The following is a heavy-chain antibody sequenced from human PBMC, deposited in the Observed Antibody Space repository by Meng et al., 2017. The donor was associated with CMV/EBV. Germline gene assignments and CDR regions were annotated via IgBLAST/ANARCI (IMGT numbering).Heavy chain of an antibody. V-gene: IGHV4-39*07. J-gene: IGHJ5*02. Sequence: ETLSLTCTVSGGSISSSSYYWGWIRQPPGKGLEWIGSIYYSGSTYYNPSLKSRVTISVDTSKNQFSLKLSSVTAADTAVYYCARENYDFWSGYSSHNWFDPWGQGTLVTVSS. CDR1: GGSISSSSYY. CDR3: ARENYDFWSGYSSHNWFDP. D-gene: IGHD3-3*01. CDR2: IYYSGST.